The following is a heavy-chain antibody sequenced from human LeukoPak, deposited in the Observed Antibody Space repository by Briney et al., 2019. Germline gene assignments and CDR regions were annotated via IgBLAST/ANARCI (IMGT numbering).Heavy chain of an antibody. Sequence: GGSPRLSCAASGFTFSSYGMSWVRQAPGKGLEWVSAISGSGGSTYYADSVKGRFTISRDNSKNTLYLQMNSLRAEDTAVYYCARAYGGNSGAFDYWGQGTLVTVSS. V-gene: IGHV3-23*01. CDR2: ISGSGGST. CDR1: GFTFSSYG. J-gene: IGHJ4*02. CDR3: ARAYGGNSGAFDY. D-gene: IGHD4-23*01.